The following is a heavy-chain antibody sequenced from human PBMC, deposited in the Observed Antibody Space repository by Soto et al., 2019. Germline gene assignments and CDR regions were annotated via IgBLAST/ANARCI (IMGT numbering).Heavy chain of an antibody. J-gene: IGHJ6*01. D-gene: IGHD3-3*01. CDR1: GFTFSSYE. Sequence: PGGSLRLSCAASGFTFSSYEMNWVRQAPGKGLEWVSYISSSGSTIYYADSVKGRFTISRDNAKNLLYLQMNSRRAEDTAVYYCARDQTRLRFLDYYYYGMDVWVQGTTVTVSS. CDR3: ARDQTRLRFLDYYYYGMDV. CDR2: ISSSGSTI. V-gene: IGHV3-48*03.